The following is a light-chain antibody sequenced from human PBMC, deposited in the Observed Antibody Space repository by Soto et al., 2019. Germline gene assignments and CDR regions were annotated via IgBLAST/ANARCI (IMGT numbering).Light chain of an antibody. V-gene: IGKV1-33*01. CDR1: QDISNY. CDR3: QQYDNLLIT. CDR2: DAS. J-gene: IGKJ5*01. Sequence: DIQMTQSPSSLSASVGDRVTITCQASQDISNYLNWYQQKPGKAPKLLIYDASNLGTGVPSRFSGSGSGTDFTFTISSLQPEDIATYYCQQYDNLLITFGQVTRLEIK.